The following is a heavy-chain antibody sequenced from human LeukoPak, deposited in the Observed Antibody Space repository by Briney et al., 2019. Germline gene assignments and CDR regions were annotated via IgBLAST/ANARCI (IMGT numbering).Heavy chain of an antibody. CDR3: ASRPLSTQLRYFEN. CDR1: GFTFSSYT. Sequence: GGSLTLSCATSGFTFSSYTMSWVRPAPGKVLEWVSLIRGDGGTTFYADSVKGRFTISRDNSKNTLYLQMNSLRVDDTAVYYCASRPLSTQLRYFENWGQGTLVTVSS. J-gene: IGHJ4*02. CDR2: IRGDGGTT. D-gene: IGHD3-9*01. V-gene: IGHV3-23*01.